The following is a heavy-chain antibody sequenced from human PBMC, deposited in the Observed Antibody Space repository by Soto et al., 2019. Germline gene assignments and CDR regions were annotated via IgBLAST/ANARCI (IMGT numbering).Heavy chain of an antibody. CDR2: ISGSGGST. V-gene: IGHV3-23*01. J-gene: IGHJ4*02. CDR3: AKGLYSGSYFDY. Sequence: PGGSLRLSCAASGFPFSTYWMHWVRQAPGKELEWVSAISGSGGSTYYADSVKGQFTISRDNSKNTLYLQMNSLRAEDTAVYYCAKGLYSGSYFDYWGQGTLVTVSS. CDR1: GFPFSTYW. D-gene: IGHD1-26*01.